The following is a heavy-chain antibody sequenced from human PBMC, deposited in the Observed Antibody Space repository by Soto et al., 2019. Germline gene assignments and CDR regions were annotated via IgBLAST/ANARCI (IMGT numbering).Heavy chain of an antibody. D-gene: IGHD2-8*01. CDR1: GFSFNDHY. Sequence: EVQLVESGGGLVQPGGSLRLSCVASGFSFNDHYMDWVRQAPGKGLEWVGRSRNKANSYSTDYAASVKGRFTISRDDPETSLHLQMNSLKMGDTGVYYCDSGVLLMNSYSGLDAWGQGTTVTVSS. J-gene: IGHJ6*01. CDR3: DSGVLLMNSYSGLDA. V-gene: IGHV3-72*01. CDR2: SRNKANSYST.